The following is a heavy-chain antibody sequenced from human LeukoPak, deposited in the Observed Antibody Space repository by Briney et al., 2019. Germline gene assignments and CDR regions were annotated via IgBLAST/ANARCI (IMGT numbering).Heavy chain of an antibody. CDR1: GFTFSSYS. V-gene: IGHV3-21*01. D-gene: IGHD1-26*01. Sequence: GGSLRLSCAASGFTFSSYSMNWVRQAPGKGLEWVSSISSSSSYIYYADSVKGRFTISRDNAKKSLYLQMNSLRAEDTAVYYCTNIVGPTITDWGQGTLVAVSS. J-gene: IGHJ4*02. CDR2: ISSSSSYI. CDR3: TNIVGPTITD.